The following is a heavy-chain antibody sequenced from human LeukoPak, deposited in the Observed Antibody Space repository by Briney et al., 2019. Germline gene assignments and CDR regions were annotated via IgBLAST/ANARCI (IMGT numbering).Heavy chain of an antibody. CDR1: VGTFSSYA. V-gene: IGHV1-69*05. J-gene: IGHJ6*03. CDR2: IIPIFGTA. CDR3: AQGKPHYYYYYMDV. D-gene: IGHD1-14*01. Sequence: SVKVSCKASVGTFSSYAISWVRQAPGQGLEWMGGIIPIFGTANYAQKFQGRVTITTDESTSTAYMELSSLRSEDTAVYYCAQGKPHYYYYYMDVWGKGTTVTVSS.